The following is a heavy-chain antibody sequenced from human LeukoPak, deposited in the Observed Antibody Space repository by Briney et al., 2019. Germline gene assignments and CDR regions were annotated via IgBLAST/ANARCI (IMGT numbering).Heavy chain of an antibody. CDR2: IIPIFSTA. CDR3: ARDPRFPGTNPNEEQLAYFDY. D-gene: IGHD6-13*01. J-gene: IGHJ4*02. V-gene: IGHV1-69*06. CDR1: GGTFSSYA. Sequence: SVKVSCKASGGTFSSYAISWVRQAPGQGLEWMGGIIPIFSTANYAQKFQGRVTITADKSTSTAYMELSSLRSEDTAVYYCARDPRFPGTNPNEEQLAYFDYWGQGTLVTVSS.